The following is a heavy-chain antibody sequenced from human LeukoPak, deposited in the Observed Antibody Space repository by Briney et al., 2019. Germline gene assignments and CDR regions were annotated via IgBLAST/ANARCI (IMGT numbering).Heavy chain of an antibody. CDR3: ATSSGSYPLDY. Sequence: PGGSLRLSCAASGFTFNTYNMNWVRQAPGKGLEWVSSISSRSSYIYYADSLKGRFTISRDNANNSLFLQMNSLRAEDTAVYYCATSSGSYPLDYWGQGTLVTVSS. J-gene: IGHJ4*02. CDR2: ISSRSSYI. CDR1: GFTFNTYN. V-gene: IGHV3-21*01. D-gene: IGHD1-26*01.